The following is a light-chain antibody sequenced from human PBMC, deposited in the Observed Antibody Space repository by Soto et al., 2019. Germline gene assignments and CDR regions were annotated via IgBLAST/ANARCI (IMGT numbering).Light chain of an antibody. V-gene: IGKV3-15*01. CDR3: HQYNTWPPRFT. Sequence: EIVLTQSPGILSSSPGEIATLYYSASQSVTTKLALYQQRPGQTPRLLIYNASTRATAVPARFSGGGSVTEFSLTISSLQSDDFGVYYCHQYNTWPPRFTFGPGTKVDIK. J-gene: IGKJ3*01. CDR2: NAS. CDR1: QSVTTK.